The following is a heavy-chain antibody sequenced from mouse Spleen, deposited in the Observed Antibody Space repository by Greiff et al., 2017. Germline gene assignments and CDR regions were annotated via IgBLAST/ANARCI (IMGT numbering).Heavy chain of an antibody. CDR3: ARHTGGDYFDY. CDR2: ISSGGSYT. CDR1: GFTFSSYA. V-gene: IGHV5-9-3*01. D-gene: IGHD4-1*01. Sequence: EVKLQESGGGLVKPGGSLKLSCAASGFTFSSYAMSWVRQTPEKRLEWVATISSGGSYTYYPDSVKGRFTISRDNAKNTLYLQMSSLRSEDTAMYYCARHTGGDYFDYWGQGTTLTVSS. J-gene: IGHJ2*01.